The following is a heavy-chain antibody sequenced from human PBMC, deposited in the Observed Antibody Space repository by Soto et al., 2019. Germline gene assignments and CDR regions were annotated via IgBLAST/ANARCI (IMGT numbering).Heavy chain of an antibody. D-gene: IGHD2-15*01. J-gene: IGHJ5*01. CDR2: IYYSGST. V-gene: IGHV4-61*01. Sequence: PSETLSLTCTVSGGSVSSGSYYWSWIRQPPGEGLEWIGYIYYSGSTSYNPSLKTRVTMSVDTSKNQFSLKLNSVTAADTAVYYCARTGFCSGGACYPNWFDSWGQGTLVTVSS. CDR3: ARTGFCSGGACYPNWFDS. CDR1: GGSVSSGSYY.